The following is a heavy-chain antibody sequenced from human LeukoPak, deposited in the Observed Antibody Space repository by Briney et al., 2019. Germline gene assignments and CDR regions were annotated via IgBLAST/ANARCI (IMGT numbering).Heavy chain of an antibody. D-gene: IGHD2-2*01. CDR3: ARDFPSSIPYIVVVPAAMGGDAFDI. V-gene: IGHV1-18*01. J-gene: IGHJ3*02. Sequence: ASVKVSCKASGYTFTSYGISWVRQAPGQGLEWMGWISAYNGNTNYAQKLQGRVTMTTDTSTSTAYMELRSLRSDDTAVYYCARDFPSSIPYIVVVPAAMGGDAFDIWGQGTMVTVSS. CDR2: ISAYNGNT. CDR1: GYTFTSYG.